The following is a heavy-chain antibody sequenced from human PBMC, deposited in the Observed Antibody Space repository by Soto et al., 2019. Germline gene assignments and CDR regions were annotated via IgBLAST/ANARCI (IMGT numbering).Heavy chain of an antibody. J-gene: IGHJ6*02. V-gene: IGHV3-7*01. CDR3: ARVRGSSGYYYGSYYYGMDV. Sequence: GGSLRLSCADSGFTFSSYLMSWVGQSPGKGLEWVANIKQDGSEKYYVDSVKGRFTISRDNAKNSLYLQMNSPRAEDTAVYYCARVRGSSGYYYGSYYYGMDVWGQGTTVTVSS. CDR2: IKQDGSEK. CDR1: GFTFSSYL. D-gene: IGHD3-22*01.